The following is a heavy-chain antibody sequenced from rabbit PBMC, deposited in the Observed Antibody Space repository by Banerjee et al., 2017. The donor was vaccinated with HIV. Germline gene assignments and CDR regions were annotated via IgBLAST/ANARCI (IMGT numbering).Heavy chain of an antibody. CDR2: IYAGGGTT. CDR3: ARVYTGYNYATDL. D-gene: IGHD6-1*01. CDR1: GFSFSSGYY. J-gene: IGHJ4*01. V-gene: IGHV1S40*01. Sequence: QSLEESGGDLVKPGASLTLTCTSSGFSFSSGYYICWVRQAPGKGLEWIGCIYAGGGTTYYASWAKGRFTISKTSSTTVTLQMTSLTAADTATYFCARVYTGYNYATDLWGQGTLVTVS.